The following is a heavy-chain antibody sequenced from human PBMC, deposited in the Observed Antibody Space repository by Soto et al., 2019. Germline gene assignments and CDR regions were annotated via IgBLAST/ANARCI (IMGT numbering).Heavy chain of an antibody. D-gene: IGHD6-13*01. Sequence: GGSLRLSCAASGFTFSSYAMSWVRQAPGKGLEWVSAISGSGGSTYYADSVKGRFTISRENSKNTLYLQMNSLRAEETAVYYCAKDPYSSSWYWAVQGAGEVWFDPWGQGTLVTVSS. J-gene: IGHJ5*02. CDR2: ISGSGGST. CDR1: GFTFSSYA. CDR3: AKDPYSSSWYWAVQGAGEVWFDP. V-gene: IGHV3-23*01.